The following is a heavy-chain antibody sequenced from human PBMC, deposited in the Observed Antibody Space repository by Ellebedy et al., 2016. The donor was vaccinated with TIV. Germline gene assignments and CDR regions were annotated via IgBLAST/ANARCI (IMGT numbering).Heavy chain of an antibody. CDR2: ISYGGST. D-gene: IGHD5-12*01. V-gene: IGHV4-4*02. CDR3: ARSMATMTYFDF. CDR1: GGSISTSNW. J-gene: IGHJ4*02. Sequence: MPSETLSLTCAVSGGSISTSNWWSWVRQPPGKGLEWIGEISYGGSTNYNPSLKSRVTMSVDASKKQLSLNVTSLTAADTAVYYCARSMATMTYFDFWGQGTLGTVSS.